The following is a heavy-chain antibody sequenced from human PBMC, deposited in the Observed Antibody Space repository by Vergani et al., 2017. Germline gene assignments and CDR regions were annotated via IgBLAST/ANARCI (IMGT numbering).Heavy chain of an antibody. V-gene: IGHV4-31*03. CDR2: IYSTGST. J-gene: IGHJ4*02. Sequence: QVQLQESGPGLVKPSQTLSLTCSVSGDSISSGVYYWNWIRQHPGKGLEWIGYIYSTGSTHHNPSLRRRIKMSVDTSKNQFSLKLNSVTAADTAMYYCARMGGYDEGDAFRIGYFDSWGQGILVTVSS. D-gene: IGHD3-22*01. CDR1: GDSISSGVYY. CDR3: ARMGGYDEGDAFRIGYFDS.